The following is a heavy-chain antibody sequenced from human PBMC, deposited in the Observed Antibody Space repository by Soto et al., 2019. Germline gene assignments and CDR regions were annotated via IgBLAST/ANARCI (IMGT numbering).Heavy chain of an antibody. CDR3: TRGGDPYKTGH. Sequence: PSETLSLTCDVSGDTISTGGYTWAWIRQPPGKGLEWIGFIHYSGSTNYNPSLKGRVTMSVDTSKNQFSLKLTSVNTADTAIYYCTRGGDPYKTGHWGQGTLVTVSS. V-gene: IGHV4-61*08. CDR2: IHYSGST. D-gene: IGHD2-21*01. J-gene: IGHJ4*02. CDR1: GDTISTGGYT.